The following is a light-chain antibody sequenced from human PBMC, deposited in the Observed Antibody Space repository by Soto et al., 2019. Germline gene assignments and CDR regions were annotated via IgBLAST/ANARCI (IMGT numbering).Light chain of an antibody. Sequence: QSVLTQPASVSGSPGQSITISCTGTSSDVGGYNYVSWYQQHPGKAPKLMIYDVSNRPSGVSTRFSGSKSGNTASLTISGLPAEDEADYYCSSYTSSSTLRLFGGGTQRTVL. J-gene: IGLJ2*01. CDR3: SSYTSSSTLRL. CDR2: DVS. CDR1: SSDVGGYNY. V-gene: IGLV2-14*01.